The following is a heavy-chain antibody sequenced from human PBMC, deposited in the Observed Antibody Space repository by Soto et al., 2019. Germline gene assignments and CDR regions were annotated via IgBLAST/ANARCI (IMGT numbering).Heavy chain of an antibody. CDR3: ATFNGDYVSY. D-gene: IGHD4-17*01. V-gene: IGHV4-39*01. CDR1: GGSIRSSDYY. Sequence: SETLSLTCTVSGGSIRSSDYYWGWIRQPPGKGLEWIGSMSHSGRTAYNPSLKSRVAISEDTSKNQFSLKLSSVTAADTAVYYCATFNGDYVSYWGQGTLVTVSS. CDR2: MSHSGRT. J-gene: IGHJ4*02.